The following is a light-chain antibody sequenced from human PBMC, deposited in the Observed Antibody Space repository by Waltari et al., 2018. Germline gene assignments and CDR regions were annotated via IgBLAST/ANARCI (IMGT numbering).Light chain of an antibody. V-gene: IGKV1-5*03. J-gene: IGKJ4*01. CDR1: QILLHW. Sequence: DIQMTQSPSTLSASVGDRVTITCRASQILLHWLAWYQPKPGKAPKLLISKASSLEKEVPSRFSGSGSGTEFTLTITNLQPDDFATFYCQRYDDYPPTFGGGTKVEIK. CDR2: KAS. CDR3: QRYDDYPPT.